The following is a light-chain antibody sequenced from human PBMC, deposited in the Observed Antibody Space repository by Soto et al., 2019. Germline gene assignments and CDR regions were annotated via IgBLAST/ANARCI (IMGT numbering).Light chain of an antibody. CDR1: SSDVGGYNY. CDR2: EVS. CDR3: SSYTSSTYVV. V-gene: IGLV2-14*01. Sequence: QSALTQPASVSGSPGQSITISCTGTSSDVGGYNYVSWYQQHPGKAPKLMISEVSNRPSGVSNRFSGSKSGNTASLTISGLQAEDEADYYCSSYTSSTYVVFGGGTKLIVL. J-gene: IGLJ2*01.